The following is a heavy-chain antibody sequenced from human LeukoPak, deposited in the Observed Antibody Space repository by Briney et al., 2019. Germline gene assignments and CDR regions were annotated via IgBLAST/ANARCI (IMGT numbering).Heavy chain of an antibody. CDR1: GFTFSSYV. CDR3: AKDLWGQYFDY. Sequence: GGSLRLSCAASGFTFSSYVMSWVRQAPGKGLEWVSTISGSGGSTYYADSVKGRFTISRDNSKNTLYLQMSSLRAEDTAVYYCAKDLWGQYFDYWGQGALVTVSS. CDR2: ISGSGGST. J-gene: IGHJ4*02. V-gene: IGHV3-23*01. D-gene: IGHD3-16*01.